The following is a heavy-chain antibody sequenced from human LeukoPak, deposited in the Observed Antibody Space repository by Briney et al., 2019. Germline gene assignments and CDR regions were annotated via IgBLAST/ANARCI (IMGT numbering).Heavy chain of an antibody. V-gene: IGHV3-30*02. D-gene: IGHD4-17*01. CDR1: GFTFSSYG. Sequence: GGSLRLSCAASGFTFSSYGMHWVRQAPGKGLEWVAFIRYDGSNKYYADSVKGRFTISRDNAKNSLYLQVNSLRAEDTAVYYCARDGSGEYGDYTFDYWGQGTLVTVSS. CDR2: IRYDGSNK. J-gene: IGHJ4*02. CDR3: ARDGSGEYGDYTFDY.